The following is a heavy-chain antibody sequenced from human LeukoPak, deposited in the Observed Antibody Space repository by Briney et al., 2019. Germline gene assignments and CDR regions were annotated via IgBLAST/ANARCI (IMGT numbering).Heavy chain of an antibody. J-gene: IGHJ4*02. D-gene: IGHD6-13*01. V-gene: IGHV3-23*01. CDR3: AKARRLRIAAAGVFDY. Sequence: PGGSLRLSCAASGFTFSSYAMSWVRQAPGKGLEWVSAISGSGGSTYYADSVKGRFTISRDNSKNTLYLQMNSLRAEDTAVYYCAKARRLRIAAAGVFDYWGQGTLVTASS. CDR2: ISGSGGST. CDR1: GFTFSSYA.